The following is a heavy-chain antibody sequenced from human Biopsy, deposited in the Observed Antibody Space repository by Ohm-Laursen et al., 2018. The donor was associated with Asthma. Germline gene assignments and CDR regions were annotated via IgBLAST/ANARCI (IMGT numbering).Heavy chain of an antibody. CDR3: AKVRSDWVITESFDY. Sequence: SLRLFCAASGFKFDEYTMHWVRQAPGKGLEWVSGISWNSATIGYADSVEGRFTISRDNAENSVFLHMDSLRPEDTAFYYCAKVRSDWVITESFDYWGQGVLVTVSS. J-gene: IGHJ4*02. D-gene: IGHD3-22*01. CDR1: GFKFDEYT. V-gene: IGHV3-9*01. CDR2: ISWNSATI.